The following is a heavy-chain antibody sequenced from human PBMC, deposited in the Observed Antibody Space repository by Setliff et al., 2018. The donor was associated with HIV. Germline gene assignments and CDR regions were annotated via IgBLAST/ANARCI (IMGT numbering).Heavy chain of an antibody. J-gene: IGHJ5*02. CDR2: ISGDNGDT. V-gene: IGHV1-18*01. CDR3: ARGRGYSGYDYSWLDP. CDR1: GYTFSNYG. D-gene: IGHD5-12*01. Sequence: ASVKVSCKASGYTFSNYGISWLRQAPGQGPEWMGWISGDNGDTNYAQKFQGRLTMTTDTSTSTAYMELSSLTSKDTAVYYCARGRGYSGYDYSWLDPWGQGTPVTVSS.